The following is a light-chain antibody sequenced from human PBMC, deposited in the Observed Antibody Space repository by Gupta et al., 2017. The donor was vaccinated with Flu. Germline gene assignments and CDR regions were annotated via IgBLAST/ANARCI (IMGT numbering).Light chain of an antibody. Sequence: DIQMTQSPSTLPASVGDRVTITCRASQAISSWLAWYQQKPGKAPKLLIHKASNLESGVPSRFSGSGSGTEFTLTISSLQPDDFGIYYCQQYKSYALTFGGGTKVEI. CDR1: QAISSW. V-gene: IGKV1-5*03. CDR2: KAS. J-gene: IGKJ4*01. CDR3: QQYKSYALT.